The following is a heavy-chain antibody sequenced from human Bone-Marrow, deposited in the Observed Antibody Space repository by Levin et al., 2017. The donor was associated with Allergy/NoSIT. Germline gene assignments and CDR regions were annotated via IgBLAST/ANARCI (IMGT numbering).Heavy chain of an antibody. V-gene: IGHV3-30-3*01. CDR3: ARDPSTEIYSVNWASNRFHP. CDR1: GFTFSSHP. D-gene: IGHD5/OR15-5a*01. J-gene: IGHJ5*02. CDR2: ISFDGSNK. Sequence: PGGSLRLSCAASGFTFSSHPMHWVRLTPGKGLEWVALISFDGSNKFYADSVKGRFTISRDNSKNTLYLQLTSLRPEDTAVYYCARDPSTEIYSVNWASNRFHPWGQGTLVTVSS.